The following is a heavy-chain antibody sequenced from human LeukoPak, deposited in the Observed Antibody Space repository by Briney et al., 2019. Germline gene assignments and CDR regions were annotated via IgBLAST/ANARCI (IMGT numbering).Heavy chain of an antibody. CDR3: DVYYYDSSGYYRVDY. V-gene: IGHV4-4*02. CDR1: GGSISSSNW. CDR2: IYHSGST. Sequence: SETLSLTCAVSGGSISSSNWWSWVRQPPGKGLEWIGEIYHSGSTNYNPSLKSRVTISVDKSKNQFSLKLSSVTAADTAVYYCDVYYYDSSGYYRVDYWGQGTLLTVSS. D-gene: IGHD3-22*01. J-gene: IGHJ4*02.